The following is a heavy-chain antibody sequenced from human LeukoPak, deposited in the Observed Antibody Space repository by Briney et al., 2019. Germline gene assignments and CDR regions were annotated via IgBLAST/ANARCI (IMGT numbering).Heavy chain of an antibody. V-gene: IGHV3-21*01. CDR2: ISSSSSYI. Sequence: GGSLRLSCAASGFTFSSYAMSWVRQAPGKGLEWVSSISSSSSYIYYADSVKGRFTISRDNAKNSLYLQMNSLRAEDTAVYYCARAPDYYDSSGPIDYWGQGTLVTVSS. CDR3: ARAPDYYDSSGPIDY. D-gene: IGHD3-22*01. CDR1: GFTFSSYA. J-gene: IGHJ4*02.